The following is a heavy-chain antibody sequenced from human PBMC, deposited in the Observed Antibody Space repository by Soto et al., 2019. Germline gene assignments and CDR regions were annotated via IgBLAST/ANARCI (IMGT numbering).Heavy chain of an antibody. CDR3: ARNPVDTAMVTQFGEFDY. V-gene: IGHV4-59*01. CDR1: GGSISSYY. Sequence: SETLSLTCTVSGGSISSYYWSWIRQPPGKGLEWIGYIYYSGSTNYNPSLKSRVTISVDTSKNQFSLKLSSVTAADTAVYYRARNPVDTAMVTQFGEFDYWGQGTLVTVSS. CDR2: IYYSGST. D-gene: IGHD5-18*01. J-gene: IGHJ4*02.